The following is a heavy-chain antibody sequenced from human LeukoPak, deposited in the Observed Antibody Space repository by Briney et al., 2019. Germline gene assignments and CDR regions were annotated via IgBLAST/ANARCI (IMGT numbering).Heavy chain of an antibody. Sequence: SETLSLTCTVSGGSISSSSYYWGWIRQPPGKGLEWIGSIYYSGSTYYNPSLKSRVTISVDTSKNQFSLQLSSVTAADTAVYYCARHPRYCSSSSCYRGGDFDYWGQGTPVTVSS. CDR3: ARHPRYCSSSSCYRGGDFDY. CDR2: IYYSGST. CDR1: GGSISSSSYY. D-gene: IGHD2-2*01. J-gene: IGHJ4*02. V-gene: IGHV4-39*01.